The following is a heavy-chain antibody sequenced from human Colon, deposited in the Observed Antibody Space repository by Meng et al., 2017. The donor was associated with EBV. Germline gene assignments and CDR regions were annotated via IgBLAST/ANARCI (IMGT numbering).Heavy chain of an antibody. D-gene: IGHD3-10*01. Sequence: QVQLEEPGQGLVKPSATLSPTCTVSGDSVATGRYYWSWIRQPPGKGLEWIAYIYYIGGTNYTPSLKSRLTISLDTSKNQFSLSLRSVTAADTAVYYCARVSGRSFDPWGQGTLVTVSS. J-gene: IGHJ5*02. V-gene: IGHV4-61*01. CDR1: GDSVATGRYY. CDR3: ARVSGRSFDP. CDR2: IYYIGGT.